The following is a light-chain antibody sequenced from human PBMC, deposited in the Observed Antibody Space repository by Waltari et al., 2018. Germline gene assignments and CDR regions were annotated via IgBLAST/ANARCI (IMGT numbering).Light chain of an antibody. V-gene: IGKV3-11*01. Sequence: EIVLTQSPATLSLSPGERATLSCRASQSVSRNLAWYQQKHGQAPRLLIYDASNRATGIPARFSGSGSGTDFTLTISSLEPEDFAVYYCQQRSDWSYTFGQGTKLEI. CDR3: QQRSDWSYT. J-gene: IGKJ2*01. CDR2: DAS. CDR1: QSVSRN.